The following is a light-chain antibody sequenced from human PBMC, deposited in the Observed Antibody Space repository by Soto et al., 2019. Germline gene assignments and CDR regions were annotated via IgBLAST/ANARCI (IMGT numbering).Light chain of an antibody. CDR2: DVS. CDR3: SSYTSSSTPYCV. J-gene: IGLJ1*01. V-gene: IGLV2-14*01. CDR1: SSDVGGYNY. Sequence: QSVLTQPASVSGSPGQSITISCTGTSSDVGGYNYVSWYQQHPGKAPKLMIYDVSNRPSGVSNRFSGSKSGNTASLTIFGLQAEDEADYYCSSYTSSSTPYCVFGTGTKVTVL.